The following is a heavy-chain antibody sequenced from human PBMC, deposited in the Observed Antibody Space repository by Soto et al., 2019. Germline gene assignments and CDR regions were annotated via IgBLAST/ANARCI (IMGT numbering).Heavy chain of an antibody. Sequence: GGSLRLSCAGSGFTFSAFSMNWVRQAPGKGLEWVAVISYDGSNKYYADSVKGRFTISRDNSKNTLYLQMNSLRAEDTAVYYCATERAAAGTLNFDYWGQGTLVTVSS. V-gene: IGHV3-30*03. D-gene: IGHD6-13*01. CDR3: ATERAAAGTLNFDY. CDR1: GFTFSAFS. J-gene: IGHJ4*02. CDR2: ISYDGSNK.